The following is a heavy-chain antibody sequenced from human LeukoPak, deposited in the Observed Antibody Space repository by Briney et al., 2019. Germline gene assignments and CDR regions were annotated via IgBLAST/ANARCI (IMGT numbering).Heavy chain of an antibody. CDR2: MNPNSGVT. D-gene: IGHD2/OR15-2a*01. V-gene: IGHV1-2*06. Sequence: ASVKVSCKASGYTFTGYYLHWVRQAPGQGPEWMGQMNPNSGVTNYAQKFQGRVTMTRDTSISTAYMELTRLRSDDTAVYYCARDSPIMGTFYAFDIWGQGTMVTVSS. J-gene: IGHJ3*02. CDR3: ARDSPIMGTFYAFDI. CDR1: GYTFTGYY.